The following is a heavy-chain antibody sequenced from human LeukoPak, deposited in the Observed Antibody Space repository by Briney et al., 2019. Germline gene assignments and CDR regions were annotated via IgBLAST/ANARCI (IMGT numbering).Heavy chain of an antibody. CDR2: IYYSGST. D-gene: IGHD3-10*01. CDR3: ARGNYKFKYYYGSGRRLVYYMDV. J-gene: IGHJ6*03. CDR1: GGSISSRSYY. V-gene: IGHV4-39*07. Sequence: SETLSLTCTVSGGSISSRSYYWGWIRQPPGKGLEWIGSIYYSGSTYYNPSLKSRVTISVDTSKNQFSLKLSSVTAADTAVYYCARGNYKFKYYYGSGRRLVYYMDVWGKGTTVTVSS.